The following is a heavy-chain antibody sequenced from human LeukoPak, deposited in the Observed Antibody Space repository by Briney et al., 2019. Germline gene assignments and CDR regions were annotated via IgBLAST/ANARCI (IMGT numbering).Heavy chain of an antibody. CDR2: ISRSGSIT. J-gene: IGHJ4*02. Sequence: GESLRLSCAASGFIFSSYEMNWVRQAPGKGLEWISYISRSGSITHYADSVKGRFTISRDNAKNSLYLQMNSLRAEDTAVYYCARDPDPGSSTYWGQGILVTVSS. CDR3: ARDPDPGSSTY. D-gene: IGHD3-10*01. V-gene: IGHV3-48*03. CDR1: GFIFSSYE.